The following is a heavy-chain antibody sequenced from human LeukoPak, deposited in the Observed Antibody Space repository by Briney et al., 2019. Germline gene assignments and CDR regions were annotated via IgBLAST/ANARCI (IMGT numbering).Heavy chain of an antibody. CDR1: GFIFSRDA. V-gene: IGHV3-23*01. CDR3: AKDGTAAPPKFDP. D-gene: IGHD1-26*01. Sequence: GGSLRLSCAASGFIFSRDALSWVRQAPGKGLEWVSAISDSGDTTYYADSVRGRFTISRDNSKNTLHLQMNSLRADDTAVYYCAKDGTAAPPKFDPWGQGTLVTVSS. CDR2: ISDSGDTT. J-gene: IGHJ5*02.